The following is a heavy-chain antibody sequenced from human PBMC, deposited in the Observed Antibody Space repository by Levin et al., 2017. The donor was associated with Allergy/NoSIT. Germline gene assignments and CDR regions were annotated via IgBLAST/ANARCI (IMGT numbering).Heavy chain of an antibody. Sequence: GASVKVSCKASGGSFSSYAISWVRQAPGQGLEWMGGIIPTLGTANYAQKFQDRVTITADKSTNTVYIELSSLRSEDTAVYHCARVRFRYSDFWSGLSDVDSYYYGLDVWGQGTTVTVSS. CDR2: IIPTLGTA. J-gene: IGHJ6*02. CDR3: ARVRFRYSDFWSGLSDVDSYYYGLDV. V-gene: IGHV1-69*06. D-gene: IGHD3-3*01. CDR1: GGSFSSYA.